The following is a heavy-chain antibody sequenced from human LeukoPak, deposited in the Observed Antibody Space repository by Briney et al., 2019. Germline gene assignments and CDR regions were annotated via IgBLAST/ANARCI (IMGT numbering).Heavy chain of an antibody. V-gene: IGHV3-30*18. J-gene: IGHJ6*02. CDR1: GFTFSSYG. CDR3: AKGNTAMVTSYYYGMDV. Sequence: PGGSLRLSCAASGFTFSSYGMHWVRQAPGKGLEWVAVISYDGSNKYYADSVKGRFTISRDNSKNTLYLQMNSLRAEDTAVYYCAKGNTAMVTSYYYGMDVWGQGTTVTVSS. CDR2: ISYDGSNK. D-gene: IGHD5-18*01.